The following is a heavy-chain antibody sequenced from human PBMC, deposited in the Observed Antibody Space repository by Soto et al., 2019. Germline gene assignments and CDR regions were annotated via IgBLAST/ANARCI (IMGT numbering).Heavy chain of an antibody. J-gene: IGHJ4*02. CDR1: GGSITGYH. CDR2: THGSGIT. D-gene: IGHD1-26*01. Sequence: QVQLQESGPGLVKPSETLSLTCTVSGGSITGYHWSWIRPPPGKGLEWIGYTHGSGITNYNPSLRSRVTISVNTSKNHFSLKLSSVTASDTAVYYCASYIEGGGGRGYWGQGHLLTVSS. CDR3: ASYIEGGGGRGY. V-gene: IGHV4-59*01.